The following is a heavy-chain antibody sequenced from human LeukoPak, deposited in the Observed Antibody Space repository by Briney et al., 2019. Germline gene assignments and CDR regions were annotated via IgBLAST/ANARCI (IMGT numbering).Heavy chain of an antibody. CDR3: ARDWYDSSTRGFDY. CDR1: GGSISSSNW. J-gene: IGHJ4*02. D-gene: IGHD3-22*01. V-gene: IGHV4-4*02. Sequence: SETLSLTCAVSGGSISSSNWWSWVRQPPGKGLEWIGEIYHSGSTNYNPSLKSRVTISVDKSKNQFSLKLSSVTAADTAVYYCARDWYDSSTRGFDYWGQGTLVTVSS. CDR2: IYHSGST.